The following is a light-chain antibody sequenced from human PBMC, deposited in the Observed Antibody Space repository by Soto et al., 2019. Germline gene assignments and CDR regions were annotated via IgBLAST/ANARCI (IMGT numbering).Light chain of an antibody. CDR1: SGDIGGYNY. CDR3: SSYTSSSTLDVI. V-gene: IGLV2-14*03. CDR2: GVT. J-gene: IGLJ2*01. Sequence: QSALTQPASVSGSPGQSITISCTGTSGDIGGYNYVSWYQQYPGKAPKLVIFGVTSRPSGVSNRFSGSKSGNTASLTISGLHADDESYYYCSSYTSSSTLDVIFGGGTKLTVL.